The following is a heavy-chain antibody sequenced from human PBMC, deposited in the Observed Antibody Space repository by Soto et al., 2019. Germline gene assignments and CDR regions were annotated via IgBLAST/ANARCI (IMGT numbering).Heavy chain of an antibody. CDR2: ISGSGGST. Sequence: GGSLRLSCAASGFTSSSYAMSWVRQAPGKGLEWVSAISGSGGSTYYADSVKGRFTISRDNSKNTLYLQMNSLRAEDTAVYYCAKDEMIRITMIVVVTSSFDYWGQGTLVTVSS. V-gene: IGHV3-23*01. CDR3: AKDEMIRITMIVVVTSSFDY. D-gene: IGHD3-22*01. J-gene: IGHJ4*02. CDR1: GFTSSSYA.